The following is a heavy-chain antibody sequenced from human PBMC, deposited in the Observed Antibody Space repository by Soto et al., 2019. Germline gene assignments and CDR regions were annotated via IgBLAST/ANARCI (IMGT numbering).Heavy chain of an antibody. D-gene: IGHD6-13*01. Sequence: GGSLRLSCAASGFTFSSYSMSWVRQAPGKGLEWVSSISSDGSYIRYADSVKGRFTISRDNAKNSLFLQMNSLSPDDTAVYYCGRDAGRRFDYWGQGSLVTVSS. V-gene: IGHV3-21*01. CDR1: GFTFSSYS. CDR3: GRDAGRRFDY. CDR2: ISSDGSYI. J-gene: IGHJ4*02.